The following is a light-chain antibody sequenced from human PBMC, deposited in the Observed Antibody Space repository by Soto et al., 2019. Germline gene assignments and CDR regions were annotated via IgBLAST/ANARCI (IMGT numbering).Light chain of an antibody. CDR3: QQKFSPVVT. J-gene: IGKJ4*01. Sequence: DIQMTQSPPSLSSSVGDRVTITCRASESITDFLNWYQLKPGKAPKLLIYSASNLKPGVPSRFSVSVFATDFTLTIRGLKHEDSATYYCQQKFSPVVTFGEGTKVEV. CDR2: SAS. CDR1: ESITDF. V-gene: IGKV1-39*01.